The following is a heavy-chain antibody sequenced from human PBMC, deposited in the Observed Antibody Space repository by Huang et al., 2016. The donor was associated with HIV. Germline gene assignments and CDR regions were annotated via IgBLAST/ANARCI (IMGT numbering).Heavy chain of an antibody. CDR3: ARGGGSYLVPVDY. CDR2: MNPTSGNT. J-gene: IGHJ4*02. CDR1: GYTFTNHD. Sequence: QVQLVQSGTEVKTPGASVKVSCKASGYTFTNHDINWVRQATGQGLEWMGWMNPTSGNTGVAQRFQGRVTMTRDTSRDTADMELSSLRSDDTAVYFCARGGGSYLVPVDYWGQGTLIAVSS. D-gene: IGHD1-26*01. V-gene: IGHV1-8*01.